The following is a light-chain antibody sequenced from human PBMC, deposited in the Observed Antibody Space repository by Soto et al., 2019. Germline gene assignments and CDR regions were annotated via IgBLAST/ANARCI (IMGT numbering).Light chain of an antibody. CDR3: AAWGDSLNGYV. Sequence: QSALTQPPSASGTPGQRVTISCSGSSSNIGSNTVNWYQQLPGTAPKLLIYSNNQRPSGVPDRFSGSKSVTSASLAISGLQSEDEADYYCAAWGDSLNGYVFGTGTKLTVL. V-gene: IGLV1-44*01. J-gene: IGLJ1*01. CDR1: SSNIGSNT. CDR2: SNN.